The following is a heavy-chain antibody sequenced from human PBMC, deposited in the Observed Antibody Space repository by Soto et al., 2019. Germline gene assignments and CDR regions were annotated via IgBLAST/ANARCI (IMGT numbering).Heavy chain of an antibody. V-gene: IGHV3-23*01. CDR2: ISGSGGST. CDR1: GFTFSSYA. CDR3: AKETYYDSSGYHY. D-gene: IGHD3-22*01. J-gene: IGHJ4*02. Sequence: GGSLRLSCAASGFTFSSYAMNWVRQAQRKGMEWVSAISGSGGSTYYADSVKGRFTISRDNSKNTLYLQMNSLRAEDTAVYYCAKETYYDSSGYHYWGQGTMVTVSS.